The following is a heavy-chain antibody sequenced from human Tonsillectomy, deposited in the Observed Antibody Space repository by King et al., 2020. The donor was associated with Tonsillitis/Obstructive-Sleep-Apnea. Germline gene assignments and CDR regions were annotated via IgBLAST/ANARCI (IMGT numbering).Heavy chain of an antibody. Sequence: TLKESGPVLVKPTETLTLTCAVSGFSPSNVRMGVSWIRQPPGKAPEWLGHIFSNDEKSYSTSLKTRLTISKDTSTSQVVLTMTNMDPVDTATYYCARLDGSSPYFDDWGPGTLVTGSS. CDR3: ARLDGSSPYFDD. D-gene: IGHD6-13*01. V-gene: IGHV2-26*02. J-gene: IGHJ4*02. CDR1: GFSPSNVRMG. CDR2: IFSNDEK.